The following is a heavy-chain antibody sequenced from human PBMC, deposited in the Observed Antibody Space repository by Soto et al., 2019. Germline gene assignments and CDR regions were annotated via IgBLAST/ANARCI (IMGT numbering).Heavy chain of an antibody. J-gene: IGHJ6*02. CDR2: ISWNSGNI. D-gene: IGHD6-25*01. V-gene: IGHV3-9*01. CDR3: AKSYTSGLYGMDV. CDR1: GFTFHNYA. Sequence: GGSLRLSCAASGFTFHNYAMHWVRQAPGKGLEWVSGISWNSGNIGYADSVKGRFTISRDNAKNSLYLQMNSLRAEDTALYYCAKSYTSGLYGMDVWGQGTAVTVSS.